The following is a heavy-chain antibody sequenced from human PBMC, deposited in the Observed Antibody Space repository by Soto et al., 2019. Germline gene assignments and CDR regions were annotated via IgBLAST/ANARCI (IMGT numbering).Heavy chain of an antibody. V-gene: IGHV4-31*03. Sequence: QVQLQESGPGLVKPSQTLSLTCTVSGGSISSGGYYWSWISQHPGKGLEWIAYIDYSGSTYYNPSLKSRVTISVDTSKNQFSLKLSSVTAADTAVHYCARRIVATIYYFDYWGQGTLVTVSS. CDR1: GGSISSGGYY. D-gene: IGHD5-12*01. CDR2: IDYSGST. J-gene: IGHJ4*02. CDR3: ARRIVATIYYFDY.